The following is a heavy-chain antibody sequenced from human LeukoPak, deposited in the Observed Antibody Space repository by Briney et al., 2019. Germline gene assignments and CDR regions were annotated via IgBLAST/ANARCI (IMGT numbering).Heavy chain of an antibody. CDR2: INPNSGGT. D-gene: IGHD5-18*01. V-gene: IGHV1-2*02. J-gene: IGHJ5*02. CDR3: ARATWIQLWLEPGWFDP. Sequence: ASVKVSCKASGYTFTGYYMHWVRQAPGQGLEWMGWINPNSGGTNYAQKFQGRATMTRDTSISTAYMELSRLRSDDTAVYYCARATWIQLWLEPGWFDPWGQGTLVTVSS. CDR1: GYTFTGYY.